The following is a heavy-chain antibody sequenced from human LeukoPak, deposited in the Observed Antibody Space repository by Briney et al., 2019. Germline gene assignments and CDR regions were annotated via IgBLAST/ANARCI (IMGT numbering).Heavy chain of an antibody. CDR1: GFTLSTYT. CDR2: ISSSSNYI. D-gene: IGHD3-10*01. J-gene: IGHJ6*03. Sequence: GGSLRLSCAASGFTLSTYTMNWVRQAPGKGLEWVSSISSSSNYIYYVDSVKGRFTISRDDAKNSLSLQMNSLRAEDTAVYYCARSGIKMVRGVIIKSPYHMDVWGKGTTVTVSS. CDR3: ARSGIKMVRGVIIKSPYHMDV. V-gene: IGHV3-21*01.